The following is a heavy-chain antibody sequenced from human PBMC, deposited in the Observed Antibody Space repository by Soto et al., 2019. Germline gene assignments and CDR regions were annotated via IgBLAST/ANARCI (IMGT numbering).Heavy chain of an antibody. Sequence: SGTLSLTCAVYGGSFSGYYWSWIRQPPGKGLEWIGEINHSGSTNYNPSLKSRVTISVDTSKNQFSLKLSSVTAEDTAVYYCARDPNYDLWGGLNSPYFGMDVWGQGTTVT. CDR2: INHSGST. CDR3: ARDPNYDLWGGLNSPYFGMDV. D-gene: IGHD3-3*01. CDR1: GGSFSGYY. J-gene: IGHJ6*02. V-gene: IGHV4-34*01.